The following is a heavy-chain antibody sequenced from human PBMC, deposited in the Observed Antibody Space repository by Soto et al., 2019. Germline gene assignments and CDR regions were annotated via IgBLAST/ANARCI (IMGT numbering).Heavy chain of an antibody. J-gene: IGHJ6*02. V-gene: IGHV4-39*07. CDR1: WCSTHHNYYY. CDR2: INHSGST. D-gene: IGHD3-10*01. Sequence: TSATLSPTCTVSWCSTHHNYYYWGLVRQPPGKRLEWIGEINHSGSTNYNPSLKSRVTISVDTSKNQFSLKLSSVTAADTAVYYCARGGYYGSGSEDYYYYYGMDVWGQGTTDIV. CDR3: ARGGYYGSGSEDYYYYYGMDV.